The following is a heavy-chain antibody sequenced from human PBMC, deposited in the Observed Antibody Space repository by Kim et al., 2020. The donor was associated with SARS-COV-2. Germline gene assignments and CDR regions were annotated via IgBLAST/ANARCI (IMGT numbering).Heavy chain of an antibody. CDR3: ARDSQTYYYDSSPRGYYMDV. D-gene: IGHD3-22*01. CDR1: GGTFSSYA. V-gene: IGHV1-69*04. CDR2: IIPILGIA. Sequence: SVKVSCKASGGTFSSYAISWVRQAPGQGLEWMGRIIPILGIANYAQKFQGRVTITADKSTSTAYMELSSLRSEDTAVYYCARDSQTYYYDSSPRGYYMDVWGRGTPVTVSS. J-gene: IGHJ6*03.